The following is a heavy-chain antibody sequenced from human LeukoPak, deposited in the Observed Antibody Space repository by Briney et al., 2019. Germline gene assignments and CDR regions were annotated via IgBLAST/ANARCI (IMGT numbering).Heavy chain of an antibody. CDR2: INHSGIT. D-gene: IGHD2-15*01. CDR1: GGSFSGYY. J-gene: IGHJ4*02. CDR3: ALSSAASATLDS. Sequence: SEALSLTCAVSGGSFSGYYFSWIRQPPGKGLGWVGEINHSGITNYSPSLKSRITVSLDTSKNQFSLKLSSVTAADTAVYYCALSSAASATLDSWGQGTLVTVSS. V-gene: IGHV4-34*01.